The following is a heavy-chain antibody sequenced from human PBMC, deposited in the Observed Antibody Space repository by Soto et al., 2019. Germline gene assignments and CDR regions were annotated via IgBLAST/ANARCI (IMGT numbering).Heavy chain of an antibody. J-gene: IGHJ5*02. CDR1: GGSSSRYY. CDR2: VNHSGST. Sequence: SETLSLTCAVYGGSSSRYYWSWVRQPPGKGLEWIGEVNHSGSTKYNPSLQSRVSISADTSKNQFSLKLTSVTAADTAVYYCASRRDGYNPDAWAQGTLVTVSS. CDR3: ASRRDGYNPDA. V-gene: IGHV4-34*01. D-gene: IGHD5-12*01.